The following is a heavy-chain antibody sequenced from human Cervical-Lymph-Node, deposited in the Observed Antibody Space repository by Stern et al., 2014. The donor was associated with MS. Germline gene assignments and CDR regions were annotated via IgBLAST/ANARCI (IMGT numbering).Heavy chain of an antibody. D-gene: IGHD3-10*01. V-gene: IGHV4-61*02. Sequence: QVQLQESGPGLVKPSQTLSLTCTVSGGSISRGTFYCSWIRQPAGKELEWLGHVYISGSTNYNPPPQSRVTLSAATSQNQSSPYLPSVTAADTAVYYCVARPRYYSVSNNQTRDSWGQGALVTVSS. CDR1: GGSISRGTFY. CDR2: VYISGST. J-gene: IGHJ4*02. CDR3: VARPRYYSVSNNQTRDS.